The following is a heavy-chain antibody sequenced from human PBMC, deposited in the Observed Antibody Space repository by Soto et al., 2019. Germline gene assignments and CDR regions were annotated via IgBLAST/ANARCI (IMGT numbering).Heavy chain of an antibody. CDR2: IYHSGST. J-gene: IGHJ3*02. Sequence: QLQLQESGSGLVKPSQTLSLTCAVSGGSISSGGYSWSWIRQPPGKGLEWIGYIYHSGSTYYNPSLKTRVTISVDRSKNQFSLKLSAVTAADTAVYYCDRAGAYCGGDCLDAFDIWGQGTMVTVSS. CDR1: GGSISSGGYS. CDR3: DRAGAYCGGDCLDAFDI. D-gene: IGHD2-21*02. V-gene: IGHV4-30-2*01.